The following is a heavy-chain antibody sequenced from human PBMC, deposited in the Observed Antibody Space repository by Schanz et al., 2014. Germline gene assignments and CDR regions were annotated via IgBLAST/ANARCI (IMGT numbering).Heavy chain of an antibody. CDR3: ARGDVNWFDP. Sequence: QVQLMQSGAEMKKPGASVKVSCKASGYSFTDFYIHWLRQAPGQGPEWLGWINPNSDGTKYAQKFQGSVTMTRDTSVNTAYLDLSSLTSDDTAVYYCARGDVNWFDPWGQGTLVTVSS. J-gene: IGHJ5*02. CDR2: INPNSDGT. V-gene: IGHV1-2*02. CDR1: GYSFTDFY.